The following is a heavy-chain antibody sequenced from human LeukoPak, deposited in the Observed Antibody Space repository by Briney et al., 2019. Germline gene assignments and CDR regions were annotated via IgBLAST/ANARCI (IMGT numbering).Heavy chain of an antibody. J-gene: IGHJ6*03. CDR2: IHKNAIT. V-gene: IGHV3-53*01. D-gene: IGHD3-10*01. CDR3: ARSLRVRGVPDYMDV. CDR1: GFTVSSNY. Sequence: PGGSLRLSCAASGFTVSSNYMTWVRQAPGKGLEWVSVIHKNAITYYADTVKGRFTISRDNSKNTLYLQMNNLRADDTAVYYCARSLRVRGVPDYMDVWGKGTTVTVSS.